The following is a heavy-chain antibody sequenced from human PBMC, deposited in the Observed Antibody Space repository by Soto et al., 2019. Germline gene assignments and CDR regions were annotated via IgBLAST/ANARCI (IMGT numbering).Heavy chain of an antibody. V-gene: IGHV1-69*13. D-gene: IGHD6-13*01. CDR2: IIPIFGTA. CDR1: GGTFSSYA. J-gene: IGHJ1*01. Sequence: SVKVSCKASGGTFSSYAISWVRQAPGQGLEWMGGIIPIFGTANYAQKFQGRVTITADESTSTAYMELSSLRSEDTAVYYCARGPFIAAAGSEYFQHWGQGTLVTVSS. CDR3: ARGPFIAAAGSEYFQH.